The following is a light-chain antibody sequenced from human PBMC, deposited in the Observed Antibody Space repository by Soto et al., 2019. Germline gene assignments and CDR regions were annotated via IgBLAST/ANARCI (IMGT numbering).Light chain of an antibody. CDR3: GTWDSSLSAYV. J-gene: IGLJ1*01. V-gene: IGLV1-44*01. Sequence: QSVLTQPHSASGTPGQRVTISCSGSSSNIGTSSVHWFQQLPGTAPKLLISTTNQRPSGVPERFSGSKSGTSASLAISGLQTGDEADYYCGTWDSSLSAYVFGTGTKVTVL. CDR1: SSNIGTSS. CDR2: TTN.